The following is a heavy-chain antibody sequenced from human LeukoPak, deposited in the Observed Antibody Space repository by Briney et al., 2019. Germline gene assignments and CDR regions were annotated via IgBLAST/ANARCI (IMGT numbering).Heavy chain of an antibody. CDR2: MNPNSGNT. CDR1: GYTFTSYD. Sequence: ASVKVSCKASGYTFTSYDINWVRQATGQGLEWMGWMNPNSGNTGYAQKFQGRVTITRNTSISTAYMELSSLRSEDTAVYYCARRKDSSSPSFDYWGQGTLVSVSS. CDR3: ARRKDSSSPSFDY. J-gene: IGHJ4*02. D-gene: IGHD6-6*01. V-gene: IGHV1-8*03.